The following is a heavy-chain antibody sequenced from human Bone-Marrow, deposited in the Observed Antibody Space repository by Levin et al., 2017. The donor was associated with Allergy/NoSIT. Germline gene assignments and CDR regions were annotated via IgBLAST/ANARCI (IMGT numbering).Heavy chain of an antibody. V-gene: IGHV4-59*01. D-gene: IGHD1-7*01. CDR2: IYYSGST. J-gene: IGHJ3*02. Sequence: SETLSLTCTVSGGSISSYYWSWIRQPPGKGLEWIGYIYYSGSTNYNPSLKSRVTISVDTSKNQFSLKLSSVTAADTAVYYCALTPPGYNWNYQAFDIWGQGTMVTVSS. CDR1: GGSISSYY. CDR3: ALTPPGYNWNYQAFDI.